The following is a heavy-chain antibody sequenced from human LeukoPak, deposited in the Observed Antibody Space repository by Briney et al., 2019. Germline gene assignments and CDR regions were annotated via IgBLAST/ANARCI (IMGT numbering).Heavy chain of an antibody. CDR2: INPNSGGT. CDR3: ARDYYDSSGYLP. CDR1: GYTFTGYY. Sequence: ASVKVSCKASGYTFTGYYMHWVRQAPGQGLEWMGRINPNSGGTNYAQKFQGRVTMTRDTSISTAYMELSRLRSDDTAVYYCARDYYDSSGYLPWGQGTLVTVSS. J-gene: IGHJ4*02. D-gene: IGHD3-22*01. V-gene: IGHV1-2*06.